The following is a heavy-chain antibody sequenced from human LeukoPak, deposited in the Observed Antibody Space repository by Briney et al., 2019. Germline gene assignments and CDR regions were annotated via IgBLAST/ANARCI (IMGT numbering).Heavy chain of an antibody. V-gene: IGHV3-43*01. J-gene: IGHJ4*02. CDR1: GFTFDDYT. CDR2: INWDGDIT. Sequence: GGSLRLSCAASGFTFDDYTMHWVRQPPGKGLEWVSLINWDGDITEYADSVKGRFTISRDNSKNSLFLQMNSLRTEDTALYYCAKGNILTGPPDSWGQGKLVTVSS. D-gene: IGHD3-9*01. CDR3: AKGNILTGPPDS.